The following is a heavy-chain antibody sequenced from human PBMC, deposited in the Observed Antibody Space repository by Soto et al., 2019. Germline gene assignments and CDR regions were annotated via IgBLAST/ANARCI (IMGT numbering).Heavy chain of an antibody. Sequence: GGSLRLSCAASGFTFSSYGMHWVRQAPGKGLEWVAVIWYDGSDKYYADSVKGRFTISRDNSKNTLYLQMNSLRAEDTAVYYCEMSWYCYCFDVWGQGTSVTVSS. CDR2: IWYDGSDK. V-gene: IGHV3-33*08. J-gene: IGHJ4*02. CDR1: GFTFSSYG. CDR3: EMSWYCYCFDV. D-gene: IGHD2-8*02.